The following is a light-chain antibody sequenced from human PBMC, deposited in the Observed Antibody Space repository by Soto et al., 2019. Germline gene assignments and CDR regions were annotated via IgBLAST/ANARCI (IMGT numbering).Light chain of an antibody. CDR3: ISYTGSSTSYV. CDR2: EVS. V-gene: IGLV2-14*01. J-gene: IGLJ1*01. CDR1: SSDVGSYDH. Sequence: SVLTQPASVSGSPGQSITISCSGTSSDVGSYDHVAWYQQFPGKTPKPMIYEVSNRPSGVSSRFSGSKSGNTASLTISGLQAEDEADYYCISYTGSSTSYVFGSGTKVTVL.